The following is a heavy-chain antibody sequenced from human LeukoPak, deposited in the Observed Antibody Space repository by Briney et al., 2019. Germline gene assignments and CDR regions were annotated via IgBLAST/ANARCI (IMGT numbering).Heavy chain of an antibody. CDR3: AKDESDSSGWYRWFDP. Sequence: TGGSLRLSCAASGFTFSSYGMHWVRQAPGKGLEWVAFIRYDGSNKYYADSVKGRFTISRDNSKNTLYLQMNSLRAEDTAVYYCAKDESDSSGWYRWFDPWGQGTLVTVSS. CDR2: IRYDGSNK. V-gene: IGHV3-30*02. J-gene: IGHJ5*02. D-gene: IGHD6-19*01. CDR1: GFTFSSYG.